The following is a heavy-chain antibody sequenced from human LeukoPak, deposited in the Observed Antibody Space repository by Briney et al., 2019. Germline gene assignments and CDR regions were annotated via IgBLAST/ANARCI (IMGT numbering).Heavy chain of an antibody. CDR2: IYYSGST. Sequence: SETLSLTCTVSGGSISSYYWSWIRQPPGKGLAWIGYIYYSGSTNYNPSLKSRVTISVDTSKNQFSLKLSSVTAADTAVYYCAASLDTAMDYWGQGTLVTVSS. CDR1: GGSISSYY. J-gene: IGHJ4*02. D-gene: IGHD5-18*01. CDR3: AASLDTAMDY. V-gene: IGHV4-59*01.